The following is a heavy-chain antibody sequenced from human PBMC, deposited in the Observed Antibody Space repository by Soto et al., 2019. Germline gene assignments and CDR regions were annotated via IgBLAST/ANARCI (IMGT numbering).Heavy chain of an antibody. CDR1: GFTFSSYA. J-gene: IGHJ4*02. Sequence: GGSLRLSCAASGFTFSSYAMSWVRQAPGKGLEWVSAISGSGGSTYYADSVKDRFTISRDNSKNTLYLQMNSLRAEDTAVYYCAKLRMTTVTTSIVQDYWGQGTLVTVSS. V-gene: IGHV3-23*01. CDR2: ISGSGGST. D-gene: IGHD4-17*01. CDR3: AKLRMTTVTTSIVQDY.